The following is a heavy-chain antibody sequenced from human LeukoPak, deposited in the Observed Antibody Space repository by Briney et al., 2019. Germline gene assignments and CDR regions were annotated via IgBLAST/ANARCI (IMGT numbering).Heavy chain of an antibody. CDR1: GFTFSSYA. D-gene: IGHD1-26*01. CDR3: ARDHVRNLAGIVGATTRFDY. V-gene: IGHV3-30-3*01. Sequence: PGGSLRLSCAASGFTFSSYAMHWVRQAPGKGLEWVAVISYDGSNKYYADSVKGRFTISRDNSKNTLYLQMNSLRAEDTAVYYCARDHVRNLAGIVGATTRFDYWGQGTLVTVSS. CDR2: ISYDGSNK. J-gene: IGHJ4*02.